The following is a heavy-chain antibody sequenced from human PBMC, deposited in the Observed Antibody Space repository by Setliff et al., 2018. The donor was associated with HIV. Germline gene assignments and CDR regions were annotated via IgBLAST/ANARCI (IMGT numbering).Heavy chain of an antibody. CDR1: GFTFSTFG. J-gene: IGHJ3*02. Sequence: PGGSLRLSCAASGFTFSTFGMHWVRQAPGRGLQWVANIWFDGSNTYYADSVKGRFTISRDNSKNTLFLEVNSLGVEDTAVYYCARGSSAWGFDIWGQGTMVTVSS. CDR2: IWFDGSNT. V-gene: IGHV3-33*01. D-gene: IGHD6-25*01. CDR3: ARGSSAWGFDI.